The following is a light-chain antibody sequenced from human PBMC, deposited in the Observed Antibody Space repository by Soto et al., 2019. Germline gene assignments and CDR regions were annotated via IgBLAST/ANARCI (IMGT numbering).Light chain of an antibody. V-gene: IGKV1-5*03. CDR1: QSIGNW. J-gene: IGKJ2*01. CDR2: AAS. CDR3: QQYNNYPFT. Sequence: DIQMTQSPSTLSASVGDRVTITCRASQSIGNWLAWYQQKPGTAPKLLIFAASDLETEVPSRFSGSGVGTEFTLTINSLQADYFAIYYCQQYNNYPFTFGQGTKLEI.